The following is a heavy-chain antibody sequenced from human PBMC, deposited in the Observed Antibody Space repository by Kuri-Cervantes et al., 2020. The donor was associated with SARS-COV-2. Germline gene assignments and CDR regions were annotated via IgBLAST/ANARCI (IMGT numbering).Heavy chain of an antibody. CDR3: ARATLTVNFDY. Sequence: LRLSCAVSGGSISNGGYSWIWIRQPPGKGLEYIGYIFHSGTAYYNPSLKSRVAMSADRSKNQSSLNLRSVTAADTAVYYCARATLTVNFDYWGPGALVTVSS. D-gene: IGHD4-17*01. V-gene: IGHV4-30-2*01. CDR1: GGSISNGGYS. J-gene: IGHJ4*02. CDR2: IFHSGTA.